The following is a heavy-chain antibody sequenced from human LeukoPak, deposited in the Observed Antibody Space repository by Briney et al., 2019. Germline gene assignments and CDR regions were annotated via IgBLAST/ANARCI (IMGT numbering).Heavy chain of an antibody. CDR1: GGSFSGYY. CDR2: INHSGST. V-gene: IGHV4-34*01. D-gene: IGHD3-22*01. J-gene: IGHJ4*02. Sequence: SSETLSLTCAVYGGSFSGYYWSWIRQPPGKGLEWIGEINHSGSTNYNPSLKSRVTISVDTSKNQFSLKLSSVTAADTAVYYCARVRSSGYYLKYYFDYWGQGTLVTVSS. CDR3: ARVRSSGYYLKYYFDY.